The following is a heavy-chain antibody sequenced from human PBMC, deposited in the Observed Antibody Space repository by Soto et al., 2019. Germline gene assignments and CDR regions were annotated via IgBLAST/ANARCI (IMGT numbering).Heavy chain of an antibody. CDR2: IDPSDSYT. CDR1: GYSFTSYW. J-gene: IGHJ6*02. CDR3: ERRCSSTSCQFYYYGMDV. Sequence: PGESLKISCNGSGYSFTSYWISWVRQMPGKGLEWMGRIDPSDSYTNYSPSFQGHVTISADKSISTSYLQWSSLKASDTAMYYCERRCSSTSCQFYYYGMDVWGQGTTVTVSS. V-gene: IGHV5-10-1*01. D-gene: IGHD2-2*01.